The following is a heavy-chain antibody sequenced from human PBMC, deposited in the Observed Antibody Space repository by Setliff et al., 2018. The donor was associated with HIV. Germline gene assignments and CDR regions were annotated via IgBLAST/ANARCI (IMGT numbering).Heavy chain of an antibody. CDR2: IEHDGSKK. D-gene: IGHD3-22*01. V-gene: IGHV3-33*05. CDR3: ARPNYYDSSGSFDY. J-gene: IGHJ4*02. CDR1: GFTFSTYG. Sequence: PGGSLRLSCAVSGFTFSTYGMHWVRQAPGKGLEWVTFIEHDGSKKFYADSVKGRFTISRDNAKNSLYLQMNSLRAEDTAVYYCARPNYYDSSGSFDYWGQGTLVTVSS.